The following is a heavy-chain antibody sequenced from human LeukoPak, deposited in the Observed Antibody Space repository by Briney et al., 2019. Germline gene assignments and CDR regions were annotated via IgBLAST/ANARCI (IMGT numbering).Heavy chain of an antibody. CDR3: ARWLRYGMDV. J-gene: IGHJ6*02. Sequence: PSETLSLTCTVSGGSISSYYWSWIRQPPGKGLEWIGYIYYSGSTNYNPSPKSRVTISVDTSTKNLSLKLLSATAADATVCYCARWLRYGMDVWGQGTTVTVSS. CDR1: GGSISSYY. V-gene: IGHV4-59*08. CDR2: IYYSGST. D-gene: IGHD3-22*01.